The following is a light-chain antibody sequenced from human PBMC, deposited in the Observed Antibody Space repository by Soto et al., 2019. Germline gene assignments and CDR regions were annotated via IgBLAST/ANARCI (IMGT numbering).Light chain of an antibody. CDR1: QLISSW. Sequence: DIQMTQSPSTLSASVGDSVTITCRASQLISSWLAWYQQKPGKAPKLLIYEASSLQSGVPSRISGSGSGTDFTPTISSLQPEDFATYYCQQSYSSPRTFGQGTKVDIK. CDR2: EAS. V-gene: IGKV1-39*01. J-gene: IGKJ1*01. CDR3: QQSYSSPRT.